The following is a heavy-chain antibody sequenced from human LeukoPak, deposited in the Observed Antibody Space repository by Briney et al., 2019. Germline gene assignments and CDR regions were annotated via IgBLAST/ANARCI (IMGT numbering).Heavy chain of an antibody. Sequence: SETLSLTCAIYGGSFSGYHWTWIRQPPGKGLEWIGEINHSGSTNYNPSLKSRVTISVDTSKNQFSLKLSSVTAADTAVYYCATHYDSSGYYSDWGQGTLVTVSS. J-gene: IGHJ4*02. CDR1: GGSFSGYH. CDR3: ATHYDSSGYYSD. D-gene: IGHD3-22*01. V-gene: IGHV4-34*01. CDR2: INHSGST.